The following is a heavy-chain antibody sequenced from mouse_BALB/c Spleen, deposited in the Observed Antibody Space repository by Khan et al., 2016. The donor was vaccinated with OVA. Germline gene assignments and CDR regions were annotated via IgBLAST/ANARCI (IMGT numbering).Heavy chain of an antibody. CDR3: ARTARIKY. CDR1: GYSITSGYG. D-gene: IGHD3-3*01. J-gene: IGHJ2*01. Sequence: QLEESGPGLVKPSQSLSLTCTVTGYSITSGYGWNWIRQFPGNKLEWMGYISYSGSTNYNPSLKSRISITRDTSKNQFFLQLISVTTEDTATYYCARTARIKYWGQGTTLTVAS. CDR2: ISYSGST. V-gene: IGHV3-2*02.